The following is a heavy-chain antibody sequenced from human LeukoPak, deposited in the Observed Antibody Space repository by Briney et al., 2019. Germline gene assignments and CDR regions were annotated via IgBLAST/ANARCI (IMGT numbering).Heavy chain of an antibody. CDR2: ISYLSSHV. CDR1: GFTFSDYD. Sequence: GGSLRLSCSASGFTFSDYDMNWVRQAPGKGLEWVSSISYLSSHVYYGNSVKGRFSISRDNAKNSLYLQMNSLGAEDTAIYYCGRAFPPLRTSSAGDLWGQGILVTVSS. D-gene: IGHD3-16*01. V-gene: IGHV3-21*01. J-gene: IGHJ4*02. CDR3: GRAFPPLRTSSAGDL.